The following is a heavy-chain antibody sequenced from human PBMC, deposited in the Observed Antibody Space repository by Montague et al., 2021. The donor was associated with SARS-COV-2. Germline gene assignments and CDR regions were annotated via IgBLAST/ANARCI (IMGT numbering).Heavy chain of an antibody. CDR2: INSDVSIT. J-gene: IGHJ6*03. Sequence: SLRLSCAASGFTFSSYWMHWVRQAPGKGLVWVSRINSDVSITNYADSVKGRFTISRDNAKNTLYLQMNSLRDDGTAVYYCARETIVPAAIGYYYYMDVWGKGTPVTVSS. D-gene: IGHD2-2*01. CDR3: ARETIVPAAIGYYYYMDV. V-gene: IGHV3-74*01. CDR1: GFTFSSYW.